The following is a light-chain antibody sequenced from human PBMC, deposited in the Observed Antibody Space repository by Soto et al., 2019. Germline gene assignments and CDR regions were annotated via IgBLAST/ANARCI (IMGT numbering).Light chain of an antibody. Sequence: ETVLTQSPATLSVSPGGRVTLSCRASQSVSSNLAWYQQKPGQAPRLLIYGASSRATGISDRFSGSGSGAEFTLTISSLQSEDSAVYYCQQYHDRPPYTFGQGTRLEIK. V-gene: IGKV3-15*01. CDR1: QSVSSN. J-gene: IGKJ2*01. CDR2: GAS. CDR3: QQYHDRPPYT.